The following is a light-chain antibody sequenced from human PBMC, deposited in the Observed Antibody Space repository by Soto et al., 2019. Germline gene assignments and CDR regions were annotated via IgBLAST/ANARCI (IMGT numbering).Light chain of an antibody. CDR1: SSDVGGYNY. CDR2: EVS. CDR3: GSYAGSWGYV. V-gene: IGLV2-8*01. J-gene: IGLJ1*01. Sequence: QSALTQPPSASGSPGPSVTISCTGTSSDVGGYNYVSWYQQHPGKAPKFMIYEVSKRPSGVPDRFSGSKSGNTASLTVSGLQAEDEAYYYCGSYAGSWGYVFGTGTKLTVL.